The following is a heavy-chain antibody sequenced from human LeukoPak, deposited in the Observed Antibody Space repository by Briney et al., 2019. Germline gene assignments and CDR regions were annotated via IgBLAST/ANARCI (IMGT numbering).Heavy chain of an antibody. Sequence: NPSETLSLTCTVSGGSISSSSYYWGWIRQPPGKGLEWIGSIYTSGSTNYNPSLKSRVTISVDTSKNQFSLKLSSVTAADTAVYYCARVGGGLYGFLTGYDYWGQGTLVTVSS. V-gene: IGHV4-39*07. CDR3: ARVGGGLYGFLTGYDY. D-gene: IGHD3-9*01. J-gene: IGHJ4*02. CDR1: GGSISSSSYY. CDR2: IYTSGST.